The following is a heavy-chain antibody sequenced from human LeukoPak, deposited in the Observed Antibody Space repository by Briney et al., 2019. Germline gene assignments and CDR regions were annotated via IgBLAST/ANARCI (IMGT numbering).Heavy chain of an antibody. D-gene: IGHD4-17*01. V-gene: IGHV4-38-2*01. Sequence: SETLSLTCAVSGYSISSGYYWGWIRQPRGKGLEWIGSIYHSGSTYYNPSLKSRVTISVDTYKNQFSLKLSSVTAADTAVYYCARQVYGDPSLLYNYYMDVWGKGTTVTVSS. CDR1: GYSISSGYY. J-gene: IGHJ6*03. CDR3: ARQVYGDPSLLYNYYMDV. CDR2: IYHSGST.